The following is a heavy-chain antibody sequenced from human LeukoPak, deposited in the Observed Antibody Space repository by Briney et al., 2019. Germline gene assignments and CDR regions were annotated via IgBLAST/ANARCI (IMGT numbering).Heavy chain of an antibody. CDR1: GGSISSYY. V-gene: IGHV4-4*09. Sequence: SETLSLTCTVSGGSISSYYWSWIRQPPGKGLEWIGYIYTSGSTNYNPSLKSRVTISVDTSKNQFSLKLSSVTAADTAVYYCARKMVTGTTRWFDPWGQGTLVTVPS. CDR2: IYTSGST. D-gene: IGHD1-7*01. CDR3: ARKMVTGTTRWFDP. J-gene: IGHJ5*02.